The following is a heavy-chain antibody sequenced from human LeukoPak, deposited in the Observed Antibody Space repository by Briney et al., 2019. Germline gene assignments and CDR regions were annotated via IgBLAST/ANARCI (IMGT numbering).Heavy chain of an antibody. CDR2: VIPIFGIA. V-gene: IGHV1-69*04. Sequence: GSSVTVSCKASGGTFSSYAISWVRQATGPGLEWMARVIPIFGIANNAQKFQGRVTITADKSTSTAYMELSSLRSEDTAVNYCARVDSSTSCYDDFWSIRSPQTYCYYGMDVWGQGTTVTVSS. CDR3: ARVDSSTSCYDDFWSIRSPQTYCYYGMDV. J-gene: IGHJ6*02. CDR1: GGTFSSYA. D-gene: IGHD2-2*01.